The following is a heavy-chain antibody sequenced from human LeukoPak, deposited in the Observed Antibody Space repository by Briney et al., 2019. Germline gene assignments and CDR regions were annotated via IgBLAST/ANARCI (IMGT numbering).Heavy chain of an antibody. CDR1: GYTFTGYS. CDR2: INPNSGGT. V-gene: IGHV1-2*04. D-gene: IGHD3-10*01. Sequence: ASVKVSCKASGYTFTGYSMHWVRQAPGQGLEWMGWINPNSGGTNYAQKFQGWVTMTRDTSISTAYMELSRLRSDDTAVYYCARGLLWFGEPTLDYWGQGTLVTVSS. J-gene: IGHJ4*02. CDR3: ARGLLWFGEPTLDY.